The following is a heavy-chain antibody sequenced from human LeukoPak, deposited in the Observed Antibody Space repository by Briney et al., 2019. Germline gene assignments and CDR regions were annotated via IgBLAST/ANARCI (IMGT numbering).Heavy chain of an antibody. V-gene: IGHV4-34*01. CDR3: ARERVVSDYNWFDP. CDR1: GASFAGYS. J-gene: IGHJ5*02. D-gene: IGHD6-25*01. Sequence: SETLSLTCAVHGASFAGYSWSWIRQSPGKGLEWIGEVNRVGYTIYNPSLKSRVNISIDTSTTQFSLRLSSVTVADTAVYFCARERVVSDYNWFDPWAREPWSPSPQ. CDR2: VNRVGYT.